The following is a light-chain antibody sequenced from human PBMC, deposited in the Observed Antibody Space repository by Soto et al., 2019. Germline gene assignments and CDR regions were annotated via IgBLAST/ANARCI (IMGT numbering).Light chain of an antibody. Sequence: EIVLTQSPGSLSLSLGERATLSCRASQSVDSAFFAWYQQKPGQPPRLLMYGASRRASGIPDRFSGSGSGTEFALMLSRLEPEDFCVYYWQPYARSLTFGLGTQVEI. CDR3: QPYARSLT. CDR1: QSVDSAF. V-gene: IGKV3-20*01. CDR2: GAS. J-gene: IGKJ1*01.